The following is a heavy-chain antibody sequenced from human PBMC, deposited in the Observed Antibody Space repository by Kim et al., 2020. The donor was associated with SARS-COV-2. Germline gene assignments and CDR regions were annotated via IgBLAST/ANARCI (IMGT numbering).Heavy chain of an antibody. D-gene: IGHD6-6*01. V-gene: IGHV4-4*07. CDR1: GGSISSYY. CDR3: AGSSSASWVFDY. Sequence: SETLSLTCTVSGGSISSYYWSWIRQPAGKGLEWIGRIYTSGSTNYNPSLKSRVTMSVDTSKNQFSLKLSSVTAADTAVYYCAGSSSASWVFDYWGQGTLVTVSS. CDR2: IYTSGST. J-gene: IGHJ4*02.